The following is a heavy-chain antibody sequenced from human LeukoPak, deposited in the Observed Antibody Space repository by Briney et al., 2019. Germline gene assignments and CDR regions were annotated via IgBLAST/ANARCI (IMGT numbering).Heavy chain of an antibody. V-gene: IGHV3-30-3*01. CDR1: GFTFSSYA. D-gene: IGHD6-19*01. Sequence: GSLRLSCAASGFTFSSYAMHWVRQAPGKGLEWVAVISYDGSNKYYADSVKGRFTISRDNSKNTLYLQMNSLRAEDTAVYYCARIHSGRYNYWGQGTLVTVSS. CDR2: ISYDGSNK. CDR3: ARIHSGRYNY. J-gene: IGHJ4*02.